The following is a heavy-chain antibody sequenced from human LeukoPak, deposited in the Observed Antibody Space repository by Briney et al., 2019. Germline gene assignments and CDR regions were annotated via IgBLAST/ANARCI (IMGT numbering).Heavy chain of an antibody. CDR3: ARNYGSGSSRKLNWFDP. D-gene: IGHD3-10*01. V-gene: IGHV4-59*08. CDR1: GGSISSYY. CDR2: IYYSGST. J-gene: IGHJ5*02. Sequence: SETLSLTCTVSGGSISSYYWSWIRQPPGKGLEWIGYIYYSGSTNYNPSLKSRVTISVDTSKNQFSLKLSSVTAADTAVYYCARNYGSGSSRKLNWFDPWGQGTLVTVSS.